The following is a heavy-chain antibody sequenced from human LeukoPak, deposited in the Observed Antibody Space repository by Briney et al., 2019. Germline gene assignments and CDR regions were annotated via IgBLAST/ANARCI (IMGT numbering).Heavy chain of an antibody. CDR3: AREDIVVVPAVITHYYYYMDV. J-gene: IGHJ6*03. D-gene: IGHD2-2*02. Sequence: SETLSLTCTVSGGSISSYYWSWIRQPAGKGLEWIGRIYTSGSTNYNPSLKSRVTMSVDTSKNQFSLKLSSVTAADTAVYYCAREDIVVVPAVITHYYYYMDVWGKGTTVTVSS. CDR1: GGSISSYY. CDR2: IYTSGST. V-gene: IGHV4-4*07.